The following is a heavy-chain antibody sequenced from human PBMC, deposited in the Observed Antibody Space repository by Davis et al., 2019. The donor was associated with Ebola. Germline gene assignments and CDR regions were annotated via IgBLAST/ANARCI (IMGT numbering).Heavy chain of an antibody. V-gene: IGHV3-21*04. CDR2: ISSSSSYI. CDR1: GFTFSSYS. CDR3: ARDRGTTVTTFYYGMDV. J-gene: IGHJ6*02. D-gene: IGHD4-17*01. Sequence: GGSLRLSCAASGFTFSSYSMNWVRQAPGKGLEWVSSISSSSSYIYYADSVKGRFTISRDNAKNSLYLQMNSLRAEDTAVYYCARDRGTTVTTFYYGMDVWGQGTTVTVSS.